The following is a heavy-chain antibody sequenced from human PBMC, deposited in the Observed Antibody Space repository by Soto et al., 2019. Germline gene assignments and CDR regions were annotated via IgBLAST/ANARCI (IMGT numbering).Heavy chain of an antibody. CDR2: IYWDDDK. D-gene: IGHD6-13*01. V-gene: IGHV2-5*02. CDR1: GFSLSTSGVG. Sequence: QITLKESGPPLVKPTQTLTLTCTFSGFSLSTSGVGVGWIRQPPGKALEWLALIYWDDDKRYSPSLKSRLTITKDTSKNPVVLTMTNMDPLDTATYYCAHSAYSSSWYGVLVDYWGQGTLVTVSS. J-gene: IGHJ4*02. CDR3: AHSAYSSSWYGVLVDY.